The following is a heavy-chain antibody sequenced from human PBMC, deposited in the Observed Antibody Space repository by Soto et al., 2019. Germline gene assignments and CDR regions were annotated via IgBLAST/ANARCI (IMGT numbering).Heavy chain of an antibody. CDR1: GGTFSSYA. D-gene: IGHD5-12*01. CDR2: INPSGGST. V-gene: IGHV1-46*01. J-gene: IGHJ2*01. Sequence: ASVKVSCKASGGTFSSYAISWVRQAPGQGLEWMGIINPSGGSTSYAQKFQGRVTMTRDTSTSTVYMELSSLRSEDTAVYYCASDCRDGYNYWYFDLWGRGTLVTVSS. CDR3: ASDCRDGYNYWYFDL.